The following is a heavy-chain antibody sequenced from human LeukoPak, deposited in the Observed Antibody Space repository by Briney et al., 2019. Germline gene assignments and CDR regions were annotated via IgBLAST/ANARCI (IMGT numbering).Heavy chain of an antibody. Sequence: ASVKVSCKASGYTFTGYYMHWVRQAPGQGLEWMGWINPNSGGTNYAQKFQGRVTMTRDTSISTAYMELSRLRSDDTAVYYCARCLGYYYYYGMDVWGQGTTVTVSS. D-gene: IGHD7-27*01. CDR1: GYTFTGYY. CDR3: ARCLGYYYYYGMDV. CDR2: INPNSGGT. J-gene: IGHJ6*02. V-gene: IGHV1-2*02.